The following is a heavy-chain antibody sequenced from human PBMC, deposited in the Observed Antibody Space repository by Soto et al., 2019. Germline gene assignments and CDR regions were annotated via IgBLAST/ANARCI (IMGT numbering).Heavy chain of an antibody. J-gene: IGHJ6*02. CDR1: GFTFSSYA. D-gene: IGHD3-9*01. CDR3: AKDVEDILTGYAFLVSLDV. Sequence: PGGSLRLSCAASGFTFSSYAMSWVRQAPGKGLDWVSGISGSGGSSYYADSVKGRFTFSRDNSKNTLYLQMNSLRAEDTAVYYCAKDVEDILTGYAFLVSLDVWGQGTTVIVSS. CDR2: ISGSGGSS. V-gene: IGHV3-23*01.